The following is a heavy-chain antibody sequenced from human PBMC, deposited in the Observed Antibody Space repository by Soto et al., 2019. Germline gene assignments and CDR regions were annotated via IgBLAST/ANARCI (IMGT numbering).Heavy chain of an antibody. CDR3: ARRARPDFYYMDV. CDR2: ISSNGGGT. CDR1: GFTLSGNA. J-gene: IGHJ6*03. D-gene: IGHD6-6*01. V-gene: IGHV3-64*01. Sequence: EVQLAESGGGLAQPGGSLRLSCAASGFTLSGNAMDWVRQAPGKGLEYVSGISSNGGGTYYANSVQGRFTISRDNSKNTVYLQMGSLRPEDMAVYYCARRARPDFYYMDVWGKGTTVTVSS.